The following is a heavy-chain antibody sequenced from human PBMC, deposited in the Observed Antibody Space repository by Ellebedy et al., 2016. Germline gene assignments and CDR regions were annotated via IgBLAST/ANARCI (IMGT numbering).Heavy chain of an antibody. CDR3: AKSAPMLEEAAGSYGDLGMDV. J-gene: IGHJ6*02. V-gene: IGHV3-43D*03. D-gene: IGHD3-10*01. CDR1: GFTFDDYA. CDR2: IRWDGGRT. Sequence: GESLKISXAASGFTFDDYAMHWVRQAPGKGLEWVSLIRWDGGRTYYADSVKGRFTISRDNSRNSLYLQMNSLRAEDTALYYCAKSAPMLEEAAGSYGDLGMDVWGQGTAVTVSS.